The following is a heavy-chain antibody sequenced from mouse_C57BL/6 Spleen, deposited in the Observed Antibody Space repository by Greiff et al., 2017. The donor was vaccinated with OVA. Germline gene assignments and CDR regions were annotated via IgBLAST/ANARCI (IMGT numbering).Heavy chain of an antibody. D-gene: IGHD1-1*01. CDR2: ISGGGGNT. CDR3: ARHRVTTVGATDWYFDV. CDR1: GFTFSSYT. V-gene: IGHV5-9*01. Sequence: EVQGVESGGGLVKPGGSLKLSCAASGFTFSSYTMSWVRQTPEKRLEWVATISGGGGNTYYPDSVKGRFTISRDNAKNTLYLQMSSLRSEDTALYYCARHRVTTVGATDWYFDVWGTGTTVTVSS. J-gene: IGHJ1*03.